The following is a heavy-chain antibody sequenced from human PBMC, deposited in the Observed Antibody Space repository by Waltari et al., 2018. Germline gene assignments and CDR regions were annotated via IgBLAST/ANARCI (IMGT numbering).Heavy chain of an antibody. D-gene: IGHD2-15*01. Sequence: QLQLQESGPVLVKPSETLSLTCTVSGGSISSSSYYWGWIRQPPGQGLEWIWSIYYSVSTYYNPSLKSRVTISVDTSKNQFSLKLSSVTAADTAVYYCARGAGYQFDPWGQGTLVTVSS. V-gene: IGHV4-39*01. CDR3: ARGAGYQFDP. CDR1: GGSISSSSYY. CDR2: IYYSVST. J-gene: IGHJ5*02.